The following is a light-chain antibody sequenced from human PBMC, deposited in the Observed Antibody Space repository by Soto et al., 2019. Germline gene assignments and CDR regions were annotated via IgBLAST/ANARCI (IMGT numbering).Light chain of an antibody. CDR2: GAS. Sequence: EIVMAHSPATLSVSPCERAALSSRASQSVGSSYLAWYQQKPGQAPRLLIYGASSRATGIPDRFSGSGSGTDFTLTISRLEPEDFAVYYCQQYGSSRTFGQGTKVDIK. CDR1: QSVGSSY. V-gene: IGKV3-20*01. J-gene: IGKJ1*01. CDR3: QQYGSSRT.